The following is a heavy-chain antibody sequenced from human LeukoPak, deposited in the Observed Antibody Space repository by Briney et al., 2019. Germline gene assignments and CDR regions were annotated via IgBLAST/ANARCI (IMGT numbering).Heavy chain of an antibody. D-gene: IGHD3-10*01. CDR1: GFTFSNYW. CDR2: IKQDGSEK. Sequence: GGSLRLSCAASGFTFSNYWMSWVRQAPGKGLEWVAYIKQDGSEKYYVDSVKGRFTISRDNAKNSLYLQMNGLRAEDTAVYYCARESRYYGSGTPLDYWGQGTLVTVSS. CDR3: ARESRYYGSGTPLDY. J-gene: IGHJ4*02. V-gene: IGHV3-7*03.